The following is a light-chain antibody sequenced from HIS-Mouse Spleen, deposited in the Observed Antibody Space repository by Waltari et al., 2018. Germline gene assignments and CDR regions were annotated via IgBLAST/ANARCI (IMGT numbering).Light chain of an antibody. CDR3: QQRSNWLT. J-gene: IGKJ4*01. CDR2: DAS. Sequence: EIVLTQSPATLSLSPGERATLSCRASQSVSSYLAWYQQKPGQAPRLLIYDASNRATGIPARFSGSGPGTDFTLTISSLEPEDFAVYYCQQRSNWLTFGGGTKGEIK. CDR1: QSVSSY. V-gene: IGKV3D-11*02.